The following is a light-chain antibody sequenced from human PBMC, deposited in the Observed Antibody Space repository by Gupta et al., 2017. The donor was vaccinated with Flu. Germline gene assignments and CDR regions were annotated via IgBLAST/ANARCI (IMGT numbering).Light chain of an antibody. Sequence: DIVMTQSPLSLPVTPGEPASISCRSSQSLLHSNGYNYLDWYLQKPGQSPQLLIYLGSNRASGVPDRFSGSGSGTDFTLKISRVEAEDVGVYYCMQALQIGPITFGQGTRLEIK. J-gene: IGKJ5*01. CDR3: MQALQIGPIT. CDR1: QSLLHSNGYNY. V-gene: IGKV2-28*01. CDR2: LGS.